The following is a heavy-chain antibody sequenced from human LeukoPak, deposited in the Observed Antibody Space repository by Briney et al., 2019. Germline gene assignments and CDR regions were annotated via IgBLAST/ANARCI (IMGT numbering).Heavy chain of an antibody. CDR3: ARDLFMEWFGADWFDP. CDR2: ISSSSSYI. Sequence: GGSLRLSCAASGFTFSSYSMNWVRQAPGKGLEWVSSISSSSSYIYYADSVKGRFTISRDNAKNSLYLQMNSLRAEDTAVYYCARDLFMEWFGADWFDPWGQGTLVTVSS. V-gene: IGHV3-21*01. CDR1: GFTFSSYS. D-gene: IGHD3-10*01. J-gene: IGHJ5*02.